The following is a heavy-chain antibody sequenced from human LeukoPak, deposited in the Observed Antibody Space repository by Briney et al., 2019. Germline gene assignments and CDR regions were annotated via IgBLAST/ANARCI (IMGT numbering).Heavy chain of an antibody. CDR2: IRYDGSNK. CDR1: GFTFSSYG. Sequence: PGGSLRLSCAASGFTFSSYGMHWVRQAPGKGLEWVAFIRYDGSNKYYADSVKGRFTISRDNSKSTLYLQMNSLRAEDTAVYYCAKDSGSRFYDYVWGSYPEEDYWGQGTLVTVSS. V-gene: IGHV3-30*02. CDR3: AKDSGSRFYDYVWGSYPEEDY. J-gene: IGHJ4*02. D-gene: IGHD3-16*02.